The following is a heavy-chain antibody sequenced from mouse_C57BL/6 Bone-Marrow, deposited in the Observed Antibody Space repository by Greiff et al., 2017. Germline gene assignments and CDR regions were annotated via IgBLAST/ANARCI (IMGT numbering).Heavy chain of an antibody. D-gene: IGHD2-1*01. CDR1: GYTFTSYW. CDR3: TGLYGNPFAY. CDR2: IYPGNSDT. Sequence: VQLQQSGTVLARPGASVKMSCKTSGYTFTSYWMHWVKQRPGQGLEWIGAIYPGNSDTSYNQKFKGKAKLTAVTSASTAYMELSSLTNEDSAVYYCTGLYGNPFAYWGQGTLVTVSA. J-gene: IGHJ3*01. V-gene: IGHV1-5*01.